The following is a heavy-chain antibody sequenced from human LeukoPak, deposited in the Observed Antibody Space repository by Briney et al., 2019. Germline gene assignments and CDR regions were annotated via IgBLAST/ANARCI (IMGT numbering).Heavy chain of an antibody. CDR1: DYSISSHNY. CDR3: ARAKPGIAAAGIYAFDI. Sequence: SETLSLTCAVSDYSISSHNYWGWIRQPPGKGLEWIGSVYHSGSTHYSPSLKSRVTISVDTSKNQFSLKLSSVTAADTAVYYCARAKPGIAAAGIYAFDIWGQGTMVTVSS. V-gene: IGHV4-38-2*01. J-gene: IGHJ3*02. CDR2: VYHSGST. D-gene: IGHD6-13*01.